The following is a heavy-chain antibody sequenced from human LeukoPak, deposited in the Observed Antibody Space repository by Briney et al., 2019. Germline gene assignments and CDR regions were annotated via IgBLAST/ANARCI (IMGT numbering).Heavy chain of an antibody. CDR3: ARGFTIFGVVNDGFDI. CDR2: IDTDGSST. D-gene: IGHD3-3*01. J-gene: IGHJ6*04. CDR1: GFTFSSYW. Sequence: GGSLRLSCAASGFTFSSYWMNWVRQAPGKGLVWVSRIDTDGSSTTYADSVKGRFTISRDNAKNTLYLQMNSLRAEDTAVYCCARGFTIFGVVNDGFDIWGKGTTVTVSS. V-gene: IGHV3-74*01.